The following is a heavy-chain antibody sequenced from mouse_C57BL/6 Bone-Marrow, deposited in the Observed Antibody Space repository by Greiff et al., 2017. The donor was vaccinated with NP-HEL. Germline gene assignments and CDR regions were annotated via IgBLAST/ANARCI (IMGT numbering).Heavy chain of an antibody. CDR1: GYTFTSYW. CDR2: IYPGSGSP. Sequence: VQLQQPGAELVKPGASVKMSCKASGYTFTSYWITWVKQRPGQGLEWIGDIYPGSGSPNYNEKFKSKATLTVDTSSSTADMQLSSLTSEDAAVYDCAKGTTVVAPTYGGQGTTLTVAS. D-gene: IGHD1-1*01. V-gene: IGHV1-55*01. J-gene: IGHJ2*01. CDR3: AKGTTVVAPTY.